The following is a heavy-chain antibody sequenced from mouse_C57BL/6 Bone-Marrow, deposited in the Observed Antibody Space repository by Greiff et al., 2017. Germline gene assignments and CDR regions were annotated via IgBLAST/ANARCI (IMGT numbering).Heavy chain of an antibody. CDR3: ARSYYGAMDY. V-gene: IGHV1-9*01. Sequence: QVQLQQSGAELMKPGASVKLSCKATGYTFTGYWIEWVKQRPGHGLEWIGEILPGSGSTNYNEKFKGKATLTADTSSNTAYIQLSSLTTEDSAIYYCARSYYGAMDYWGQGTSVTVSS. CDR2: ILPGSGST. CDR1: GYTFTGYW. D-gene: IGHD1-1*01. J-gene: IGHJ4*01.